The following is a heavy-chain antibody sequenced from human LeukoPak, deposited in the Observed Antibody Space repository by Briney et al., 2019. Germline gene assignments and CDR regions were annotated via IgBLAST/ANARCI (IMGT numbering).Heavy chain of an antibody. V-gene: IGHV3-48*01. CDR1: GFTFNHFS. CDR2: ISHTGDTI. CDR3: ARDQGYCGSTGCIRWRDY. Sequence: PGGSLRLSCAASGFTFNHFSMNWVRQAPGKGLEWLLYISHTGDTIYYADSVKGRFAIARDDAKDTLYLQMSGLRAEDAAVYYCARDQGYCGSTGCIRWRDYWGQGTLVTVSS. D-gene: IGHD2-2*01. J-gene: IGHJ4*02.